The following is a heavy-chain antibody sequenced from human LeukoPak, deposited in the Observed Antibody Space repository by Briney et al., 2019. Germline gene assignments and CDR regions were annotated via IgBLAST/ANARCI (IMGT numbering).Heavy chain of an antibody. CDR2: INHSGST. D-gene: IGHD3-22*01. V-gene: IGHV4-39*07. Sequence: SETLSLTCTVSGGSISSSSYYWSWIRQPPGKGLEWIGEINHSGSTNYNPPLKSRVTISVDTSKNQFSLKLSSVTAADTAVYYCARMYYYDSSGSYIPRRWCAFDIWGQGTMVTVSS. CDR1: GGSISSSSYY. J-gene: IGHJ3*02. CDR3: ARMYYYDSSGSYIPRRWCAFDI.